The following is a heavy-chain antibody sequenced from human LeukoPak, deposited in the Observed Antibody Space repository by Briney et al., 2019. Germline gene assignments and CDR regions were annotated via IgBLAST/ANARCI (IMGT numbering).Heavy chain of an antibody. V-gene: IGHV4-39*01. J-gene: IGHJ4*02. CDR2: IYYSGST. CDR1: GGSISSSSYY. D-gene: IGHD2-2*01. Sequence: SETLSLTCTVSGGSISSSSYYWGWIRQPPGKGLEWIGSIYYSGSTYYNPSLKSRVTISVDTSKNQFSLKLSSVTAADTAVYYCARLGGDIVVVPAAIFFGYWGQGTLVTVSS. CDR3: ARLGGDIVVVPAAIFFGY.